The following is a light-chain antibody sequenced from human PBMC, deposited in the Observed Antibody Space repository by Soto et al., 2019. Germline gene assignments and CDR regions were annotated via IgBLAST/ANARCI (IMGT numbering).Light chain of an antibody. Sequence: ELVMTQSPVTLSVSPGERATLSCRASESVSSNLAWYQQRPGQAPRLVIYGASTRATGIPARFSGGGSGTEFTLTISSLQSEDFAVYYCQQYNSWPPITFGQGTRLEIK. V-gene: IGKV3-15*01. CDR1: ESVSSN. J-gene: IGKJ5*01. CDR2: GAS. CDR3: QQYNSWPPIT.